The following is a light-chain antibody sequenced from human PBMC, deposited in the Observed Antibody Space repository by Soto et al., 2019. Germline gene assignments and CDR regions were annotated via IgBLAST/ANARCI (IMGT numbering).Light chain of an antibody. Sequence: QSVLTQPPSVSGAPGQRVTISCTGSNSNIGADYDVHWYQQVPGTAPKLLIFGNVNRPSGVPDRFSASKSGASASLAIIGLQAEDEALYYCQTYDGNMSGYVFGTGTKLTVL. CDR2: GNV. CDR1: NSNIGADYD. J-gene: IGLJ1*01. V-gene: IGLV1-40*01. CDR3: QTYDGNMSGYV.